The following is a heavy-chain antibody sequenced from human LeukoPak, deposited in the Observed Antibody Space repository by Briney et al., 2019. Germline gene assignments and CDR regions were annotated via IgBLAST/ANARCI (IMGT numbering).Heavy chain of an antibody. V-gene: IGHV1-69*13. Sequence: ASVKVSCKASGYTFIKHKIHWVRQAPGQGLEWMGGIIPIFGTANYAQKFQGRVTITADESTSTAYMELSSLRSEDTAVYYCARVNSRPYYFDYWGQGTLVTVSS. CDR1: GYTFIKHK. CDR3: ARVNSRPYYFDY. D-gene: IGHD2-21*01. CDR2: IIPIFGTA. J-gene: IGHJ4*02.